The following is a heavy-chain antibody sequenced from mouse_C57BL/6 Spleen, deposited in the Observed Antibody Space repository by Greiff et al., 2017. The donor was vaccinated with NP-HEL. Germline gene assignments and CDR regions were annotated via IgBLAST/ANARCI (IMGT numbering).Heavy chain of an antibody. CDR2: ISSGSSTI. CDR3: ARGDIYYGNYDAMDY. J-gene: IGHJ4*01. V-gene: IGHV5-17*01. D-gene: IGHD2-1*01. CDR1: GFTFSDYG. Sequence: EVMLVESGGGLVKPGGSLKLSCAASGFTFSDYGMHWVRQAPEKGLEWVAYISSGSSTIYYADTVKGRFTISRDNAKNTLFLQMTSLRSEDTAMYYCARGDIYYGNYDAMDYWGQGTSVTVSS.